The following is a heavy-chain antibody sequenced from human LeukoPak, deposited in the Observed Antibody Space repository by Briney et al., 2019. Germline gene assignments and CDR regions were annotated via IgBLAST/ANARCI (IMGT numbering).Heavy chain of an antibody. CDR2: IKSKTDGGTT. CDR3: TTDYCSSTSCYLDY. Sequence: GGSLRFSCAASGFTFSNAWMSWVRQAPGKGLEWVGRIKSKTDGGTTDYAAPVKGRFTISRDDSKNTLYLQMNSLKTEDTAVYYCTTDYCSSTSCYLDYWGQGTLVTVSS. CDR1: GFTFSNAW. J-gene: IGHJ4*02. D-gene: IGHD2-2*01. V-gene: IGHV3-15*01.